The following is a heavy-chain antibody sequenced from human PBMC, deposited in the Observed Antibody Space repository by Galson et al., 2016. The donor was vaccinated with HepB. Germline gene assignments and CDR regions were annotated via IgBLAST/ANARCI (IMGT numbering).Heavy chain of an antibody. Sequence: SETLSLTCTVSGGSISPYFWSWIRRPPGKGLEWIAYIYFSGTTNYNPSLKSRFTISLDTSKGQFSLKLTSVTPADSALCYWARSYCGYAFDIWGQGTMVTVSS. CDR2: IYFSGTT. CDR3: ARSYCGYAFDI. D-gene: IGHD3-10*01. CDR1: GGSISPYF. J-gene: IGHJ3*02. V-gene: IGHV4-59*01.